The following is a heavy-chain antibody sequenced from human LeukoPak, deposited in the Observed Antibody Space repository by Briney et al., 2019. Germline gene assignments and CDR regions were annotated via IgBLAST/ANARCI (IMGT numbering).Heavy chain of an antibody. V-gene: IGHV3-7*01. CDR2: IKQDGSEK. J-gene: IGHJ6*02. Sequence: GGSLRLSCAASGFTFSSYWMSWVRQAPGKGLEWVANIKQDGSEKYYVDSVKGRFTIARDNAKNSLYLQMNSLRAEDTAVYYCARGAYYYYYGMDVWGQGITVTVSS. CDR1: GFTFSSYW. CDR3: ARGAYYYYYGMDV.